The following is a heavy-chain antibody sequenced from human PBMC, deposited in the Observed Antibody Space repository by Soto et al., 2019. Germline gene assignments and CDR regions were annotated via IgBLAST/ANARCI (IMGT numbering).Heavy chain of an antibody. CDR3: AHKGGGNHILDY. Sequence: QITLKESGPTLVKPTQTLTLTCTFSGFSLSISGVGVGWIRQPPGKALEWLALIYWDDDKRYSPSLKSRLTITKDTSKNQVVLTMTNMAPVDTATYYCAHKGGGNHILDYWGQGTLVTVSS. D-gene: IGHD3-16*01. V-gene: IGHV2-5*02. CDR2: IYWDDDK. CDR1: GFSLSISGVG. J-gene: IGHJ4*02.